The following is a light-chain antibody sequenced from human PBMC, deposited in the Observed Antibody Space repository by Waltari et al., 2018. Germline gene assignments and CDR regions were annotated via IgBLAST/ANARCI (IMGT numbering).Light chain of an antibody. J-gene: IGKJ2*01. CDR3: QQSYSLPNT. V-gene: IGKV1-39*01. CDR1: QRISSY. CDR2: GAS. Sequence: DIQMTQSPSSLSASVGDRVTITCRASQRISSYLNWYQQIPGKDPKLLIYGASSLQSGVPSRFSGSGSGTDFSLTISSLESEDFATYYCQQSYSLPNTFGQGTKVDI.